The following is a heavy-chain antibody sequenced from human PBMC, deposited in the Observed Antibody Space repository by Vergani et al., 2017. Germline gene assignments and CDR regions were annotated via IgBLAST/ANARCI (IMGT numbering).Heavy chain of an antibody. J-gene: IGHJ1*01. D-gene: IGHD2-15*01. CDR1: GGSISGGRYY. CDR3: ARDNLRHCSGGRCYDVEYFHL. CDR2: VYSSGST. V-gene: IGHV4-61*02. Sequence: QVHLRESGPGLVRPSQTLSLTCTVSGGSISGGRYYWNWIRQPAGKGLEWIGRVYSSGSTNYNPPLKSRVTISVDTSKNQCPLKLTSVTAADTAVYSWARDNLRHCSGGRCYDVEYFHLWSQRTLVTVSS.